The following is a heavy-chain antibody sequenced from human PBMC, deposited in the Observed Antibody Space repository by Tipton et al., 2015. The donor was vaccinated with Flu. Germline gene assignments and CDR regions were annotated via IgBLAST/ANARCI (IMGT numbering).Heavy chain of an antibody. D-gene: IGHD3-3*01. J-gene: IGHJ4*02. V-gene: IGHV4-31*03. Sequence: LRLSCTVSGGSISSGGYYWSWIRQHPGKGLEWIGYIYYSGSTYYNPSLKSRVTISVDTSKNQISLKLSSVTAADTAVYYCARGAYDFWSGYPTHYFDYWGQGTLVTVSS. CDR1: GGSISSGGYY. CDR2: IYYSGST. CDR3: ARGAYDFWSGYPTHYFDY.